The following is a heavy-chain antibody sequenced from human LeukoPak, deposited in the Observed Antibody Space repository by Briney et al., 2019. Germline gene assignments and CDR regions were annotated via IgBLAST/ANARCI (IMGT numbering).Heavy chain of an antibody. J-gene: IGHJ4*02. CDR1: GYTFTGYY. V-gene: IGHV1-2*02. Sequence: ASVKVSCKASGYTFTGYYTHWVRQAPGQGLEWMGWINPNSGGTNYAQKFQGRVTMTRDTSISTAYMELSRLRSDDTAVYYCARPGVPIYCTNGVCSFDYWGQGTLVTVSS. D-gene: IGHD2-8*01. CDR2: INPNSGGT. CDR3: ARPGVPIYCTNGVCSFDY.